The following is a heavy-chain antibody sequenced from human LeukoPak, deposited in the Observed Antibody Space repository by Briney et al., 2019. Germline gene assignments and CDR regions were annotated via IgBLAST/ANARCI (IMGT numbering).Heavy chain of an antibody. J-gene: IGHJ3*02. CDR1: GGSISSGNYY. V-gene: IGHV4-39*07. CDR3: ARGIAAYHDAFDI. CDR2: IYYSGST. Sequence: PSETLSLTCTISGGSISSGNYYWGWIRQPPGKGLEWIGSIYYSGSTYYNPSLKSRVTISVDTSKNQFSLKLSSVTAADTAVYYCARGIAAYHDAFDIWGQGTMVTVSS. D-gene: IGHD2-15*01.